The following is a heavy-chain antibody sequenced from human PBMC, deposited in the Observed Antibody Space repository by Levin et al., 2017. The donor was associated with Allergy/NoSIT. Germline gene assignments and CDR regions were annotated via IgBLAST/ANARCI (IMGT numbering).Heavy chain of an antibody. CDR1: GVSITNGAYF. CDR3: VTFDHTTMVFDQ. D-gene: IGHD3-10*01. J-gene: IGHJ4*02. V-gene: IGHV4-31*03. Sequence: SQTLSLTCNVSGVSITNGAYFWSWVRQHPGKGLEWIGYIYNTGNTLYNPSLTGRVSISSDTSLNQFSLKLTSVSAADSALYYCVTFDHTTMVFDQWGQGILVAVSS. CDR2: IYNTGNT.